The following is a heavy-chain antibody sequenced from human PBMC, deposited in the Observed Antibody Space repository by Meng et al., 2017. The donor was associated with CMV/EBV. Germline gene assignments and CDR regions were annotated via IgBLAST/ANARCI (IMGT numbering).Heavy chain of an antibody. Sequence: ASVKVSCKASGYTFTSYAMNWVRQAPGQGLEWMGWINTNTGNPTYAQGFTGRFVFSLDTSVSTAYLQICSLKAEDTAVYYCARQVSIAARPNYYGMDVWGQGTTVTVSS. CDR3: ARQVSIAARPNYYGMDV. V-gene: IGHV7-4-1*01. J-gene: IGHJ6*02. CDR1: GYTFTSYA. CDR2: INTNTGNP. D-gene: IGHD6-6*01.